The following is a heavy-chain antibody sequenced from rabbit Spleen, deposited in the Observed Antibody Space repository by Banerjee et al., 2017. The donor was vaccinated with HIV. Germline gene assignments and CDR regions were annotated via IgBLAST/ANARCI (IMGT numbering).Heavy chain of an antibody. V-gene: IGHV1S43*01. J-gene: IGHJ3*01. D-gene: IGHD4-1*01. CDR2: IYPDDGST. CDR1: GIDFTTYYY. CDR3: ARAIVPWLGLTRLDL. Sequence: QERLVESGGGLVQPEGSLTLTCTASGIDFTTYYYMCWVRRAPGKGLEWIACIYPDDGSTYYASWVNGRFTISSDNAQSTVDLKMTSLTAADTATYFCARAIVPWLGLTRLDLWGQGTLVTVS.